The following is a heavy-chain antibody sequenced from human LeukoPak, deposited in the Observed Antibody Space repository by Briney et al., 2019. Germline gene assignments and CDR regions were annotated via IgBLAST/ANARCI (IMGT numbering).Heavy chain of an antibody. CDR2: ISYDGRQK. CDR1: GFTFNSYA. V-gene: IGHV3-30*04. J-gene: IGHJ4*02. Sequence: PGGSLRLSCAASGFTFNSYAMHWVRQAPGKGLEWVTVISYDGRQKYYADSVKGRLTISRDDSKKTLSVQMNSLRVEDTAVYYCVRETTGHFDSWGQGTLVTVSS. D-gene: IGHD2-8*02. CDR3: VRETTGHFDS.